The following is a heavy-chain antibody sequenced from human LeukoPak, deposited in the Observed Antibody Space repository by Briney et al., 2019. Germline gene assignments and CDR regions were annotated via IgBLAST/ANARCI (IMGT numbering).Heavy chain of an antibody. CDR2: IYYSGST. CDR1: GGSISSYY. J-gene: IGHJ4*02. V-gene: IGHV4-59*01. D-gene: IGHD5-18*01. Sequence: SETLSLTCTVSGGSISSYYWGWIRQPPGKGLEWIGYIYYSGSTNYNPSLKSRVTISVDTSKNQFSLKLSSVTAADTAVYYCARARGYSYGYDFDYWGQGTLVTVSS. CDR3: ARARGYSYGYDFDY.